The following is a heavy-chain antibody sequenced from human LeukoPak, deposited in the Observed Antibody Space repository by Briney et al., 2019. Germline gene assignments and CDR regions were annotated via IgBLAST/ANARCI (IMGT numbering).Heavy chain of an antibody. CDR3: ARRLTYYYDSSGYNRPHDAFDI. Sequence: SETLSLTCTVSGGSISSSSYYWGWIRQPPGKGLEWIGEINHSGSTNYNPSLKSRVTISVDTSKNQFSLKLSSVTAADTAVYYCARRLTYYYDSSGYNRPHDAFDIWGQGTMVTVSS. V-gene: IGHV4-39*07. CDR1: GGSISSSSYY. D-gene: IGHD3-22*01. J-gene: IGHJ3*02. CDR2: INHSGST.